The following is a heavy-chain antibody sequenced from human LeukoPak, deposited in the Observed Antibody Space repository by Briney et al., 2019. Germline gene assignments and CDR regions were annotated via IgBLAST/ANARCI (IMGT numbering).Heavy chain of an antibody. Sequence: SETLSLTCTVSGGSISSSSYYWGWIRQPPGKELQWIASVYYSGRTNYSPSLKSRVTISVDTSKNQFSLKLSSVTAADTAVYYCARGAYYYGSGSYDWGQGTLVTVSS. D-gene: IGHD3-10*01. CDR2: VYYSGRT. V-gene: IGHV4-39*07. CDR1: GGSISSSSYY. J-gene: IGHJ4*02. CDR3: ARGAYYYGSGSYD.